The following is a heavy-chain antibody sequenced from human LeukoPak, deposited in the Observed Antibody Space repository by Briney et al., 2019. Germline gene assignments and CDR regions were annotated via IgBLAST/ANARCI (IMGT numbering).Heavy chain of an antibody. CDR3: ARVGYDFWSGYLEYYFDY. V-gene: IGHV1-69*13. CDR1: GGTFSSYA. J-gene: IGHJ4*02. Sequence: SVKVSCKASGGTFSSYAISWVRQAPGQGLEWMGGIIPIFGTANYAQEFQGRVTITADESTSTAYMELSSLRSEDTAVYYCARVGYDFWSGYLEYYFDYWGQGTLVTVSS. D-gene: IGHD3-3*01. CDR2: IIPIFGTA.